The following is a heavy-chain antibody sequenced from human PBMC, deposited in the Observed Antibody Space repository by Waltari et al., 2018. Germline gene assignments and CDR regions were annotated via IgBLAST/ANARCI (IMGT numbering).Heavy chain of an antibody. D-gene: IGHD3-16*01. CDR1: GYSISSGYY. V-gene: IGHV4-38-2*01. Sequence: QVQLQESGPGLVKPSETLSLTCAVSGYSISSGYYWGWIRQPPGKGLEWSGSIYHSGSNYYNPSLKMRVTISVDTSKNQFSLKLSSVTAADTAVYYCVMGNFDYWGQGTLVTVAS. CDR2: IYHSGSN. J-gene: IGHJ4*02. CDR3: VMGNFDY.